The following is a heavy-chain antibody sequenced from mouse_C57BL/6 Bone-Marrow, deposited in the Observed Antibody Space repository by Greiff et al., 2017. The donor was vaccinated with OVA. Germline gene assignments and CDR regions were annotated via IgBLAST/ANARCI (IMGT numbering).Heavy chain of an antibody. CDR3: VYDYDAWFAY. D-gene: IGHD2-4*01. V-gene: IGHV1-52*01. CDR1: GYTFTSYW. Sequence: QVQLQQPGAELVRPGSSVKLSCKASGYTFTSYWMHWVKQRPIQGLEWIGNIDPSDSETHYNQKFKDKATLTVDKSSSTAYMQISSLTSEDSAVYYCVYDYDAWFAYWGQGTLVTVSA. J-gene: IGHJ3*01. CDR2: IDPSDSET.